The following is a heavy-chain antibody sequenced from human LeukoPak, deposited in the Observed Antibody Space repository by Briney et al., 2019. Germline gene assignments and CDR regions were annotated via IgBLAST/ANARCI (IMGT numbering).Heavy chain of an antibody. J-gene: IGHJ4*02. CDR2: IKEDESDE. Sequence: TGGSLRLSCAVSGLTFSSSWMDWVRQAPGKGLEWVAHIKEDESDEYYVDSVRGRFTASRDNAKNSVNLQITSLRVEDTAVYYCARWRGRQSEFDYWGQGTLVTVSS. V-gene: IGHV3-7*01. CDR3: ARWRGRQSEFDY. D-gene: IGHD1-1*01. CDR1: GLTFSSSW.